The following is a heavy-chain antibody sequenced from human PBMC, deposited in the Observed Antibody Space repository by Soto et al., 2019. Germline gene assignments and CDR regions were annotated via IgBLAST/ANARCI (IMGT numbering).Heavy chain of an antibody. V-gene: IGHV4-59*01. J-gene: IGHJ6*02. CDR1: GRTLRRYA. CDR3: ARGNGYYYYYGMDV. CDR2: IYYSGST. D-gene: IGHD1-1*01. Sequence: GSLRLSCVVSGRTLRRYAMSWVRQAPGKGLEWIGYIYYSGSTNYNPSLKSRVTISVDTSKNQFSLKLSSVTAADTAVYYCARGNGYYYYYGMDVWGHVTTVTGSS.